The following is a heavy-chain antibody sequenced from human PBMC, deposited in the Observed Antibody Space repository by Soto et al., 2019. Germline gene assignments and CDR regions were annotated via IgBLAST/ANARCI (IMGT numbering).Heavy chain of an antibody. V-gene: IGHV3-53*01. D-gene: IGHD3-10*01. CDR1: GFTVSSNY. CDR3: ARVPDPLWFGELDYGMDV. Sequence: PGGSLRLSCAASGFTVSSNYMSWVRQAPGKGLEWVSVIYSGGSTYYADSVKGRFTISRDNSKNTLYLQMNSLRAEDTAVYYCARVPDPLWFGELDYGMDVWGQGTTVTVSS. J-gene: IGHJ6*02. CDR2: IYSGGST.